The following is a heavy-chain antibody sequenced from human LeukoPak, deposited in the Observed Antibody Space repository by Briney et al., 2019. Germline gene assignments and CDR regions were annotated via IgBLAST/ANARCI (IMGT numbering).Heavy chain of an antibody. J-gene: IGHJ6*02. D-gene: IGHD2-21*02. V-gene: IGHV4-59*03. Sequence: SETLSLTCTASGGSFSSYYWSWIRQPPGKGLEWIWYIYYSGSTKYNPSLKSRVTISPDTSEKQSFLKQRSVTAAGTPVCYSLRAQTRTALITRYYFGMDIWGQGTTVTVSS. CDR3: LRAQTRTALITRYYFGMDI. CDR1: GGSFSSYY. CDR2: IYYSGST.